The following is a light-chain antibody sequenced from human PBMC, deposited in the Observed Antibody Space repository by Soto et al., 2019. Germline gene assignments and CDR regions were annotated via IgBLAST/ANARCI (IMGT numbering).Light chain of an antibody. J-gene: IGKJ4*01. CDR2: TSS. CDR3: QKHDNAPLT. Sequence: DIQLTQSPSSLSASIGDRVTITCRASQGMSNSLAWYQQKPGKVPKLLIYTSSTLQSGVPSRFSGSGSGTDFTLTISSLQPEDVATYYCQKHDNAPLTFGGGTKVDIK. V-gene: IGKV1-27*01. CDR1: QGMSNS.